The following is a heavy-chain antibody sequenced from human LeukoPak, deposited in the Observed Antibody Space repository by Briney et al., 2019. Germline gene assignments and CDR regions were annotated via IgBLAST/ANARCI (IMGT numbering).Heavy chain of an antibody. V-gene: IGHV3-21*01. CDR1: GFTFSDYS. J-gene: IGHJ6*03. CDR3: ARVGLLLWFGDYYTDV. CDR2: ISSRSIYI. D-gene: IGHD3-10*01. Sequence: PGGSLRLSCAASGFTFSDYSMNWVRQAPGEGLEWVSSISSRSIYIHYADSVKGRFTISRDNVKNSLYLQMNSLRAEDTAVYYCARVGLLLWFGDYYTDVSGKGTTVTVSS.